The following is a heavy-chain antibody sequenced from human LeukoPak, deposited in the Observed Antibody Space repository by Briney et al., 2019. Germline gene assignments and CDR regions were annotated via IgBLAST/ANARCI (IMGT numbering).Heavy chain of an antibody. V-gene: IGHV3-23*01. CDR1: GFTFSSYA. CDR2: ISGSGGST. D-gene: IGHD3-22*01. J-gene: IGHJ4*02. CDR3: ARERGDYYDSSGYYDY. Sequence: GGSLRLSCAASGFTFSSYAMSWVRQAPGKGLEWVSAISGSGGSTYYADSVKGRFTISRDNSKNTLYLQMNSLRAEDTAVYYCARERGDYYDSSGYYDYWGQGTLVTVSS.